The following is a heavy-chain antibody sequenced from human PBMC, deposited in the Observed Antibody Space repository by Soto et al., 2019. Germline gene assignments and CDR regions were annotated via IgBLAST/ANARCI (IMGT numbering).Heavy chain of an antibody. CDR1: GFTFSSYG. J-gene: IGHJ5*02. CDR2: ISYDGSNK. V-gene: IGHV3-30*03. D-gene: IGHD1-1*01. CDR3: ASGWKFDP. Sequence: QVQPVESGGGVVQPGRSLRLSCAASGFTFSSYGMHWVRQAPGKGLEWVAVISYDGSNKYYADSVKGRFTISRDNSKNTLYLQMNSLRAEDTAVYYCASGWKFDPWGQGTLVTVSS.